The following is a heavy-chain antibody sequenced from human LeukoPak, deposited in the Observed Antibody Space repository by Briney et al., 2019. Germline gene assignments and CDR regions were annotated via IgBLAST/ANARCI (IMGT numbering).Heavy chain of an antibody. CDR3: ARVDSSSSSVDY. V-gene: IGHV4-59*08. J-gene: IGHJ4*02. D-gene: IGHD6-6*01. CDR2: IYYSGST. CDR1: GGSISSYY. Sequence: PSETLSLTCTVSGGSISSYYWSWIRQPPGKGLEWIGYIYYSGSTNYNPSLKSRVTISVDTSKNQFSLKLSSVTAADTAVYYCARVDSSSSSVDYWGRGTLVTVSS.